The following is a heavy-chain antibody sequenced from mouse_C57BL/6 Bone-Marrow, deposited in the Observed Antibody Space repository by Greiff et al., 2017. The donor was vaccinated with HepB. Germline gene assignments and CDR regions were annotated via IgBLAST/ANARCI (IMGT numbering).Heavy chain of an antibody. CDR1: GYTFTSYW. V-gene: IGHV1-64*01. CDR2: IHPNSGST. J-gene: IGHJ1*03. Sequence: QVQLQQPGAELVKPGASVKLSCKASGYTFTSYWMHWVKQRPGQGLEWIGMIHPNSGSTNYNEKFKSKATLTVDKSSSTAYMQLSSLTSEDSAVYYWARGATVVADYWYFDVWGTGTTVTVSS. D-gene: IGHD1-1*01. CDR3: ARGATVVADYWYFDV.